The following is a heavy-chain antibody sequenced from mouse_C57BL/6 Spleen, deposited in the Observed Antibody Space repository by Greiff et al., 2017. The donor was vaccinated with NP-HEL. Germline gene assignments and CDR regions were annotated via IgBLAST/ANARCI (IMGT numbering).Heavy chain of an antibody. J-gene: IGHJ3*01. V-gene: IGHV1-85*01. CDR2: IYPRDGST. CDR1: GYTFTSYD. Sequence: QVQLQQSGPELVKPGASVKLSCKASGYTFTSYDINWVQQRPGQGLEWIGWIYPRDGSTKYNEKLKGKAILTVDTTSSTAYRELHSLTSEDSAVYFCARGDYGSSYAWFADWGQGTLVTVSA. D-gene: IGHD1-1*01. CDR3: ARGDYGSSYAWFAD.